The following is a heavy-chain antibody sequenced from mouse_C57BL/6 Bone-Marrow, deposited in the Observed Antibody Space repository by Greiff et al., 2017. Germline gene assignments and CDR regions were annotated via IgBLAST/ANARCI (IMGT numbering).Heavy chain of an antibody. Sequence: QVQLQQPGAELVRPGTSVKMSCKASGYTFTNYWIGWAKQRPGHGLEWIGDIYPGGGYTNYNEKFKGKATLTADKSSSTAYMQFSSLTSEDSAIYYCARLPNSYAMDYWGQGTSVTVSS. V-gene: IGHV1-63*01. J-gene: IGHJ4*01. D-gene: IGHD4-1*02. CDR2: IYPGGGYT. CDR3: ARLPNSYAMDY. CDR1: GYTFTNYW.